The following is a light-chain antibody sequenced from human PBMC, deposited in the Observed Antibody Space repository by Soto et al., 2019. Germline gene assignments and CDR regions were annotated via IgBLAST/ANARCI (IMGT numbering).Light chain of an antibody. V-gene: IGLV1-40*01. CDR2: GNN. CDR1: SSNIGAGYD. CDR3: SSSNSSLSYV. Sequence: QSVLTQPPSVSGAPGQRVTISCTGSSSNIGAGYDVHWYQQLPGTAPKLLIYGNNNRPSGVPDRFPGSKSGTSASLAITGLQAEDEADYDGSSSNSSLSYVFGTGTKLTVL. J-gene: IGLJ1*01.